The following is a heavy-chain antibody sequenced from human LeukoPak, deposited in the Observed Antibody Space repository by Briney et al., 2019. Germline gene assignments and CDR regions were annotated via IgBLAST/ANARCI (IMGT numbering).Heavy chain of an antibody. D-gene: IGHD3-22*01. J-gene: IGHJ5*02. CDR3: VKGGVVNWFDP. CDR1: GFTFSPYS. V-gene: IGHV3-23*01. Sequence: PGGSLRLSCAAASGFTFSPYSMTWVRQAPGKGLEWVSTISGNGANTYYGDSVKGRFTISRDNSKNTLYLQLNRLSVDDTAVYYCVKGGVVNWFDPWGQGTLVTVSS. CDR2: ISGNGANT.